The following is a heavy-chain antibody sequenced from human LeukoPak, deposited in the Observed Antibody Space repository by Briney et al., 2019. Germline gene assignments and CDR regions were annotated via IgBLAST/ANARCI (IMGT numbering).Heavy chain of an antibody. CDR3: ARVPDYGGNFDH. Sequence: GGSLRLSCAASGFTFSSYEMTWVRQAQGKGLEWISYISSGSYTIYYADSVRGRFTISRDNAKNSLYLQMNSLRAEDTAVYYCARVPDYGGNFDHWGQGTLVTVSS. CDR1: GFTFSSYE. CDR2: ISSGSYTI. J-gene: IGHJ4*02. V-gene: IGHV3-48*03. D-gene: IGHD4-23*01.